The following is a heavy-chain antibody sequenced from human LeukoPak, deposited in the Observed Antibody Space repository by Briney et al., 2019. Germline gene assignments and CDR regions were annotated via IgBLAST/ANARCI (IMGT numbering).Heavy chain of an antibody. CDR3: ARDGWGDYDV. J-gene: IGHJ4*02. V-gene: IGHV3-74*01. Sequence: GGSLRLSCAASGFTFSSYWMHWVRHAPGKGLVWGSRINSDGSSTSYADSVKGRFTIYRDNAKNTLYLQMNSLRAEDTAVYYCARDGWGDYDVWGQGTLVTVSS. D-gene: IGHD4-17*01. CDR1: GFTFSSYW. CDR2: INSDGSST.